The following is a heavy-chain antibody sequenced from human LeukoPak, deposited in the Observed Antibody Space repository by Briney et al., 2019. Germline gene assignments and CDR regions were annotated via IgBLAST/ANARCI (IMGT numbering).Heavy chain of an antibody. D-gene: IGHD5-24*01. V-gene: IGHV5-51*01. CDR2: IYPGDSDT. CDR1: GYTFTDYW. CDR3: ARPRGDGYKYYFDY. J-gene: IGHJ4*02. Sequence: GESLKISCKGSGYTFTDYWIAWVRQMPGKGLQWMGIIYPGDSDTRYSPSFQGQVTISADKSISTAYLQWSSLKASDTAMYYCARPRGDGYKYYFDYWGQGTLVTVSS.